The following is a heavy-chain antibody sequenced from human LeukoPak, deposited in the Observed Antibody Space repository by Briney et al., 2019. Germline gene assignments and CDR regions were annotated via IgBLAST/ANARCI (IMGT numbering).Heavy chain of an antibody. CDR1: GFTFSSYA. D-gene: IGHD3-10*01. V-gene: IGHV3-30-3*01. CDR2: ISYDGSNK. CDR3: AKDALPYGSGSYEDY. Sequence: PGRSLRLSCAASGFTFSSYAMHWVRQAPGKGLEWVAVISYDGSNKYYADSVKGRFTISRDNSKNTLYLQMNSLRAEDTAVYYCAKDALPYGSGSYEDYWGQGTLVTVSS. J-gene: IGHJ4*02.